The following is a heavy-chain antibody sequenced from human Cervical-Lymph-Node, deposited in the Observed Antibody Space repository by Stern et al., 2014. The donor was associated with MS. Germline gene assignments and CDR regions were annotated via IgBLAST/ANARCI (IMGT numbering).Heavy chain of an antibody. CDR2: VNTNTGNA. Sequence: QLVQSESELKKPGASVSISCKASGYTFTKFPLNWVRQAPGQGLEWMGWVNTNTGNATYAQAFRGRFVFALDASVSTAFLHISGLKSEDTAVYFCAREAVAHHYGSGSYYKWGQGTLVTVSS. CDR3: AREAVAHHYGSGSYYK. V-gene: IGHV7-4-1*02. CDR1: GYTFTKFP. J-gene: IGHJ4*02. D-gene: IGHD3-10*01.